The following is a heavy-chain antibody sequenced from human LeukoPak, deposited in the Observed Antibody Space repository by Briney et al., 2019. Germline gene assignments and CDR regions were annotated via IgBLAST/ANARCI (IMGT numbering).Heavy chain of an antibody. CDR1: GFTVSSNY. CDR2: IYSGGST. Sequence: GGSLRLSCAASGFTVSSNYMSWVRQAPGKGLEWVSVIYSGGSTYYADSVKGRFTISRDNSKNTLYLQMNSLRDEDTAVYYCARDYYGDSYFDYWGQGTLVTVSS. J-gene: IGHJ4*02. CDR3: ARDYYGDSYFDY. V-gene: IGHV3-53*01. D-gene: IGHD4-17*01.